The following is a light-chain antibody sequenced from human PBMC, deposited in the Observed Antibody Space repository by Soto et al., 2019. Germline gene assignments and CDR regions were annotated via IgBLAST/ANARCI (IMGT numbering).Light chain of an antibody. CDR3: QQHNGWPLT. J-gene: IGKJ4*01. V-gene: IGKV3-11*01. Sequence: EVVLTQSPATLSLSPGERAILSCRASHNVGYDLAWYQQRPGQAPRLLISDAFNRATGIPARFSGSGYGTDFTLTISSLEPEDFAVYYCQQHNGWPLTFGGGTKVEI. CDR2: DAF. CDR1: HNVGYD.